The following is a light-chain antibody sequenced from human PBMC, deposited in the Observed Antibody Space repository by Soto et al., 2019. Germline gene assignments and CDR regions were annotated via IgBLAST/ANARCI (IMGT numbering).Light chain of an antibody. CDR1: QVINNY. V-gene: IGKV1-9*01. CDR2: AAS. CDR3: QHLDGDRLYT. J-gene: IGKJ2*01. Sequence: DIQLTQSPSFLSASVGDRVTATCRASQVINNYLAWYQQKPGKAPKLLIYAASTLQLGVPSRFSGSGSGTEFTLTINSLQPEDFATYFCQHLDGDRLYTFGQGTKLDI.